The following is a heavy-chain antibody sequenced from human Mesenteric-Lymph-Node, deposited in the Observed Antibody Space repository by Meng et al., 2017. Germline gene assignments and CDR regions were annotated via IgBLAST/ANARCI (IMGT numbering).Heavy chain of an antibody. CDR2: ISFNSYYI. Sequence: GESLKISCAASGFIFRSYTMNWVRQAPGKGLEWVSSISFNSYYINYADSVKGRFTLSRDNGKNTLYLQMNSLRAEDTAVYYCANGGYCSGGSCYWFDYWGQGTLVTVSS. CDR3: ANGGYCSGGSCYWFDY. J-gene: IGHJ4*02. CDR1: GFIFRSYT. V-gene: IGHV3-21*04. D-gene: IGHD2-15*01.